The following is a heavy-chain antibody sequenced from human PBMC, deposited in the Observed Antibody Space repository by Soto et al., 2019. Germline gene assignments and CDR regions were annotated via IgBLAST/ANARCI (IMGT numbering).Heavy chain of an antibody. V-gene: IGHV1-8*01. J-gene: IGHJ4*02. Sequence: ASVKVSCKASGYTFTSYDINWVRQATGQGLEWMGWMNPNSGNTGYAQKFQGRVTMTRNTSISTAYMELSSLRSEDTAVYYCARRQPSSWEFDYWGQGTLVTVSS. CDR1: GYTFTSYD. CDR2: MNPNSGNT. D-gene: IGHD1-26*01. CDR3: ARRQPSSWEFDY.